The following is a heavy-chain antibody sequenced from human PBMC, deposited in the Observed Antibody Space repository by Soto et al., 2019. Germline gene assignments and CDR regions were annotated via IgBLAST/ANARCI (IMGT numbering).Heavy chain of an antibody. CDR2: IWYDGSNK. V-gene: IGHV3-33*01. CDR1: GFTFSSYG. J-gene: IGHJ4*02. Sequence: ESGGGVVQPGRSLRLSCAASGFTFSSYGMHWVRQAPGKGLEWVAVIWYDGSNKYYADSVKGRFTISRDNSKNTLYLQMNSLRAEDTAVYYCARLPYYYDSSGYPDYWGQGTLVTVSS. CDR3: ARLPYYYDSSGYPDY. D-gene: IGHD3-22*01.